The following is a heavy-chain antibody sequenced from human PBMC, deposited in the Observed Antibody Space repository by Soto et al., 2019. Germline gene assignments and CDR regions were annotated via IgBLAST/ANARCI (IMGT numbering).Heavy chain of an antibody. CDR3: ARGRRTAVTIDY. CDR1: GGSFSGYY. D-gene: IGHD4-17*01. CDR2: INHSGST. V-gene: IGHV4-34*01. J-gene: IGHJ4*02. Sequence: LSETLSLTCAVYGGSFSGYYWSWIRQPPGKGLEWIGEINHSGSTNYNPSLKSRVTISVDTSRNQFSLKLSSVTAADTAVYYCARGRRTAVTIDYWGQGTLVTVSS.